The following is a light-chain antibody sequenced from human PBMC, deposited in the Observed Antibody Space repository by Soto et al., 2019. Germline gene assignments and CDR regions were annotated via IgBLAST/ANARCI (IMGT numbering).Light chain of an antibody. J-gene: IGKJ4*01. CDR3: QQYNNWPPLT. CDR1: QRVSSN. CDR2: GAS. Sequence: EIVMTQSPATLSVSPGERATLSCRASQRVSSNLAWYQQKPGQAPRLLIYGASTRATGIPARFSGSGSGTEFTLPISSLQSEDFAVYYCQQYNNWPPLTFGGGTKVEIK. V-gene: IGKV3-15*01.